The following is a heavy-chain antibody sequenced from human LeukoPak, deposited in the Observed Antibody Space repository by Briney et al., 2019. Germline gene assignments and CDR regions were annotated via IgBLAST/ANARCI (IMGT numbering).Heavy chain of an antibody. CDR3: ARYDSSGYYYGMDV. D-gene: IGHD3-22*01. Sequence: SVKVSCKASGGTFSSYAISWVRQAPGQGLEWMGGIIPIFGTANYAQKFQGRVTITADESTSTAYMELSSLRSEDTAVYYCARYDSSGYYYGMDVWAKGPRSPSP. CDR1: GGTFSSYA. V-gene: IGHV1-69*13. J-gene: IGHJ6*02. CDR2: IIPIFGTA.